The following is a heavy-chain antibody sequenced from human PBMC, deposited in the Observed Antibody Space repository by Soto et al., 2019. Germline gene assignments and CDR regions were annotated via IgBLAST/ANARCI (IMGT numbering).Heavy chain of an antibody. J-gene: IGHJ4*02. CDR1: GFTFSSYS. CDR3: ARSLFLEWLLMDY. Sequence: GGSLRLSCAASGFTFSSYSMNWVRQAPGKGLEWVSSISSSSSYIYYADSVKGRFTISRDNAKNSLYLQMNSLRAEDTAVYYCARSLFLEWLLMDYWGQGTLVTVSS. CDR2: ISSSSSYI. V-gene: IGHV3-21*01. D-gene: IGHD3-3*01.